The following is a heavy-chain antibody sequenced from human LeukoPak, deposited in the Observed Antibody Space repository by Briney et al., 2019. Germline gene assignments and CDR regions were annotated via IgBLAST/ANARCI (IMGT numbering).Heavy chain of an antibody. V-gene: IGHV4-4*07. D-gene: IGHD6-13*01. CDR1: GVSISSYY. CDR3: AREAAASLGS. J-gene: IGHJ4*02. CDR2: VYTSGST. Sequence: SETLSLTCTVSGVSISSYYWNWIRQPAGKGLEWIGRVYTSGSTNYNPSLKSRVTMSVDTSKNQFTLKLSSVTAADTAVYYCAREAAASLGSWGQGTLVTVSS.